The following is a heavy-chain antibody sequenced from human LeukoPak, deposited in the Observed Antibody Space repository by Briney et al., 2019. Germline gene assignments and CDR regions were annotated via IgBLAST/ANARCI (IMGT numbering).Heavy chain of an antibody. Sequence: SETLSLTCTVSGGSISSSYWSWIRQPPGKGLEWIGYIYYSGSTYYNPSLKSRVTISVDTSKNQFSLKLSSVTAADTAVYYCARLQLESDYWGQGTLVTVSS. CDR3: ARLQLESDY. J-gene: IGHJ4*02. V-gene: IGHV4-59*04. CDR2: IYYSGST. D-gene: IGHD5-18*01. CDR1: GGSISSSY.